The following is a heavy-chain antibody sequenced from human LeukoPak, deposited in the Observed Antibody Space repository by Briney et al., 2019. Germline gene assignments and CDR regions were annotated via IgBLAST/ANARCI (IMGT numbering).Heavy chain of an antibody. Sequence: PGGSLRLSCAASGFTLSSYAMSWVRQAPGMGLEWVSSISASGGSTNYADSVKGRFTISRDNSKNTVYLQMNSLRAEDTAVYYCAKVMKGSERLTMVRGVIIKTAGLYYMDVWGKGTTVTVSS. CDR2: ISASGGST. CDR3: AKVMKGSERLTMVRGVIIKTAGLYYMDV. J-gene: IGHJ6*03. CDR1: GFTLSSYA. D-gene: IGHD3-10*01. V-gene: IGHV3-23*01.